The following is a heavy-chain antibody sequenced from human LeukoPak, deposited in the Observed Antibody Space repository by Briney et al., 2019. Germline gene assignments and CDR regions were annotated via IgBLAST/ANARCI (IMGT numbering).Heavy chain of an antibody. CDR1: GYSISSGYY. D-gene: IGHD6-13*01. CDR3: ARDASSSSWYSPFDY. CDR2: IFHSGST. Sequence: ASETLSLTCTVSGYSISSGYYWGWIRQPPGKGLEWIASIFHSGSTYYNPSLKSRVTISVDTSKNQFSLKLSSVTAADTAVYYCARDASSSSWYSPFDYWGQGTLVTVSS. J-gene: IGHJ4*02. V-gene: IGHV4-38-2*02.